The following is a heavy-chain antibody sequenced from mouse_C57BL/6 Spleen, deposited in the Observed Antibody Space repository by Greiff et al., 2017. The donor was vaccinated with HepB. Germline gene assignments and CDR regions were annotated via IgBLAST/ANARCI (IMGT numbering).Heavy chain of an antibody. CDR1: GYTFTSYW. J-gene: IGHJ3*01. Sequence: VQLQQPGAELVKPGASVKMSCKASGYTFTSYWITWVKQRPGQGLEWIGDIYPGSGSTNYNEKFKSKATLTVDTSSSTAYMQLSSLTSEDSAVYYCARDNYYGSSYGAFAYWGQGTLVTVSA. D-gene: IGHD1-1*01. CDR3: ARDNYYGSSYGAFAY. V-gene: IGHV1-55*01. CDR2: IYPGSGST.